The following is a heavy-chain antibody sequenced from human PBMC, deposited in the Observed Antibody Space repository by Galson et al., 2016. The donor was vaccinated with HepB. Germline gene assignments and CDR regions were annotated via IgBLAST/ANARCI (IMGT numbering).Heavy chain of an antibody. CDR1: GFTFSRYG. V-gene: IGHV3-33*02. CDR2: IWFDGRNE. D-gene: IGHD5-12*01. CDR3: GKDFYINGYALFDS. J-gene: IGHJ4*02. Sequence: SLRLSCAASGFTFSRYGMHWVRQAPGKGLEWVAVIWFDGRNEYYADSVEGRFTISSDSSTDTVFLQMNGLRAEDTAIYYCGKDFYINGYALFDSWGQGTLVTVSS.